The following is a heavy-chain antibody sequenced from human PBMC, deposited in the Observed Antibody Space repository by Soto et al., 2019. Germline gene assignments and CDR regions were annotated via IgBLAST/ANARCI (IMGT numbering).Heavy chain of an antibody. CDR1: GFTFGDYT. Sequence: EVQLVESGGGLVKPGGSLRLSCAASGFTFGDYTINWVHQAPGKGLEWVSSISSSGSYINYADSVKGRFTISRDNAKNSLYLQMNSLGTDDTAVYYCARDSGPAAGRAGDYWGQGTLVSVSS. J-gene: IGHJ4*02. V-gene: IGHV3-21*01. D-gene: IGHD6-13*01. CDR2: ISSSGSYI. CDR3: ARDSGPAAGRAGDY.